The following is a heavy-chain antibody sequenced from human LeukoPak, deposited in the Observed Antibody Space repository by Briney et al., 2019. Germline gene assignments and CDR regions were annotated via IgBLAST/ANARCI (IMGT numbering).Heavy chain of an antibody. V-gene: IGHV4-39*01. Sequence: PSETLSLTCTVSGGSISSSYYYWGWIRQPPGKGLEWIGSIYSSGSTYYNPSLKSRVTISVDTSKNQFSLKLTSVTAADTAVFYCARLTFFTYYYDSSDYKGFYFDYWGQGSLVTVSS. CDR1: GGSISSSYYY. CDR3: ARLTFFTYYYDSSDYKGFYFDY. D-gene: IGHD3-22*01. CDR2: IYSSGST. J-gene: IGHJ4*02.